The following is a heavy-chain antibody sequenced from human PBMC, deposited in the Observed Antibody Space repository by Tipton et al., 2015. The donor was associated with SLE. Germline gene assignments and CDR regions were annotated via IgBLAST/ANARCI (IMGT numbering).Heavy chain of an antibody. D-gene: IGHD6-13*01. CDR2: IIPIFGTA. Sequence: QSGAEVKKPGASVKVSCKASGYTFTSYGISWVRQAPGQGLEWMGGIIPIFGTANYAQKFQGRVTITTDESTSTAYMELSSLRSEDTAVYYCARGSSHDSSWYLLPEVIGYGMDVWGQGTTVTVSS. V-gene: IGHV1-69*05. CDR1: GYTFTSYG. J-gene: IGHJ6*02. CDR3: ARGSSHDSSWYLLPEVIGYGMDV.